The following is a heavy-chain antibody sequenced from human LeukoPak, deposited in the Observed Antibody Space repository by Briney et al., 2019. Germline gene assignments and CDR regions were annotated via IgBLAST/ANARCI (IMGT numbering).Heavy chain of an antibody. V-gene: IGHV4-38-2*01. CDR3: ARGLGDNGGYYFDY. J-gene: IGHJ4*02. CDR2: IYHSGST. Sequence: PSETLSLTCAVSGYSISSGYSWGWIRQPPGKGLEWIGSIYHSGSTYYNPSLKSRVTISLDTSKNQFSLNLSSVTAADTAVYYCARGLGDNGGYYFDYWGQGTLVTVSS. D-gene: IGHD4-23*01. CDR1: GYSISSGYS.